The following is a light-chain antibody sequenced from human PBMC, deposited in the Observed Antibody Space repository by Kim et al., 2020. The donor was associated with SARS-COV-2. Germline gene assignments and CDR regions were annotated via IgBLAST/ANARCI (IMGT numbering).Light chain of an antibody. J-gene: IGLJ2*01. Sequence: ALGQTVRITCQGDSLRRYYASWYHQKPGQAPVLVIYAKNNRPSGIPDRFSGSSSGNTASLTITGAQAEDEADYYCNSRDSSGNHVVFGGGTKLTVL. V-gene: IGLV3-19*01. CDR2: AKN. CDR1: SLRRYY. CDR3: NSRDSSGNHVV.